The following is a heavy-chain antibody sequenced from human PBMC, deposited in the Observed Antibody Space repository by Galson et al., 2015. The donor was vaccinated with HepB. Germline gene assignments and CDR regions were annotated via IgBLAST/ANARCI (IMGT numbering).Heavy chain of an antibody. CDR1: GYTFTDYY. Sequence: SVKVSCKASGYTFTDYYMYWVRQAPGQGLEWMGRINPNSGGTNYAQKFQGRVTMTRDTSISTVYMELNRLRYDDTAVYYCARVGVPVAIFFRGMDVWGQGTTVTVSS. CDR2: INPNSGGT. V-gene: IGHV1-2*06. CDR3: ARVGVPVAIFFRGMDV. D-gene: IGHD2-2*02. J-gene: IGHJ6*02.